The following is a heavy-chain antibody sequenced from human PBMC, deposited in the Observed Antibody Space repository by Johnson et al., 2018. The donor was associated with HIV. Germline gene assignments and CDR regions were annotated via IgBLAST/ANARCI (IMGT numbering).Heavy chain of an antibody. CDR3: ARAASQQQLKVPFDI. V-gene: IGHV3-7*02. CDR1: GFTFSNYW. D-gene: IGHD6-13*01. J-gene: IGHJ3*02. Sequence: EVQLVESGGGLVQPGGSLRLSCAASGFTFSNYWMSWVRQAPGKGLEWVANIKQDGSETYYVDSVKGRFTISRDNAKNSLNLQMNSLRAEDTAVYFCARAASQQQLKVPFDIWGQGTMVTVS. CDR2: IKQDGSET.